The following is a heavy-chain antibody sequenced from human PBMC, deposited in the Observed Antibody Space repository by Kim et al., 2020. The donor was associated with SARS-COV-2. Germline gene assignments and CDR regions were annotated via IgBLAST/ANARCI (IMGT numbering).Heavy chain of an antibody. V-gene: IGHV1-3*01. D-gene: IGHD6-19*01. Sequence: ASVKVSCKASGYTFTSYAMHWVRQAPGQRLEWMGWINAGNGNTKYSQKFQGRVTITRDTSASTAYMELSSLRSEDTAVYYCAREGGSGWYQFGYWGQGTLVTVSS. CDR1: GYTFTSYA. J-gene: IGHJ4*02. CDR2: INAGNGNT. CDR3: AREGGSGWYQFGY.